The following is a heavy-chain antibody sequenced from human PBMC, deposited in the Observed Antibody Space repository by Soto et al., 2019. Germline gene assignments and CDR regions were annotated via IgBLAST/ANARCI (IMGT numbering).Heavy chain of an antibody. J-gene: IGHJ5*02. CDR2: IIPIFGTA. V-gene: IGHV1-69*13. Sequence: SVKVSCKASGGTFSSYAISWVRQAPGQGLEWMGGIIPIFGTANYAQKFQGRVTITADESTSTAYMELSSLRSEDTAMYYCARARQYYDCEFDPWGQGTLVTVSS. CDR1: GGTFSSYA. D-gene: IGHD3-22*01. CDR3: ARARQYYDCEFDP.